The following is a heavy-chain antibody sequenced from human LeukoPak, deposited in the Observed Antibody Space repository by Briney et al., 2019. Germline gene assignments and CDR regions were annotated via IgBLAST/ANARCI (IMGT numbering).Heavy chain of an antibody. D-gene: IGHD5-18*01. V-gene: IGHV3-21*01. J-gene: IGHJ4*02. CDR1: GFTFSSYS. Sequence: GGSLRLSCAASGFTFSSYSMNWVRQAPGKGLEWVSSISSSSSYIYYADSVKGRFTISRDNAKNSLYLQMNSLRAEDTAVYYCARVERGYSYGRDYWGQGTLVTVSS. CDR3: ARVERGYSYGRDY. CDR2: ISSSSSYI.